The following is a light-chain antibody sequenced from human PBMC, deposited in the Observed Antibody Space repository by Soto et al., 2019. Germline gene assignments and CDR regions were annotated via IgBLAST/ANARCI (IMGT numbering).Light chain of an antibody. Sequence: QSALTQPASVSGSPGQSITISCTGTSSDVGAYDYVSWYQQHPGKAPKLMIYEVTNRPSGISFRISGSKSGNTASLTISGLQAEDEADYYCSSYTNSGTYVFGTGTKLTVL. CDR3: SSYTNSGTYV. CDR1: SSDVGAYDY. J-gene: IGLJ1*01. CDR2: EVT. V-gene: IGLV2-14*01.